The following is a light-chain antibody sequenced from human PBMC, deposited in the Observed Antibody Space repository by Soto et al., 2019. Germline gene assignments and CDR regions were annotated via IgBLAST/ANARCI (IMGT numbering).Light chain of an antibody. CDR2: GAS. CDR3: QQYNKWPRT. J-gene: IGKJ1*01. V-gene: IGKV3-15*01. CDR1: QSISFY. Sequence: EIVMTQSPATLSVSPGESATLSCRASQSISFYLAWYQQRPGQAPRLLIYGASTRAAGIPARFSGSGAGTEFALTISSLQSEDFAVYYCQQYNKWPRTCGQGTKVDI.